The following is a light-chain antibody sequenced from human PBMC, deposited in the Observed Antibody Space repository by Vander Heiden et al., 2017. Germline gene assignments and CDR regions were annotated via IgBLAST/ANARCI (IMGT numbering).Light chain of an antibody. Sequence: SYELTQPPSVSVSPGQTARITCSGDALPRQYAYWYQQKPGQAPVVVIYNDSERPSGSPERFSGSNSETTVTLTISGVQAEDEADYYCQSADRSGTDPVLFGGGTKLTVL. CDR2: NDS. J-gene: IGLJ2*01. CDR1: ALPRQY. CDR3: QSADRSGTDPVL. V-gene: IGLV3-25*03.